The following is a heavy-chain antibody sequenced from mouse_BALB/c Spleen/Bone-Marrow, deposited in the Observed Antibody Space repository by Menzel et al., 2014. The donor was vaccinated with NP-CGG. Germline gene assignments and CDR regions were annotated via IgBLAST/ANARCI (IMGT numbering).Heavy chain of an antibody. D-gene: IGHD3-3*01. V-gene: IGHV1S22*01. Sequence: LQQSGSELVRPGASVKLSCKASGYTFASCWMHWVKQRPGQGLEWIGNIYPGTGSTNYDEKFKSKGTLTVDTSSSTAYMHLSSLTSEDSAVYFCTRRGLSYWYFDVWGAGTTVTVSS. CDR3: TRRGLSYWYFDV. CDR2: IYPGTGST. J-gene: IGHJ1*01. CDR1: GYTFASCW.